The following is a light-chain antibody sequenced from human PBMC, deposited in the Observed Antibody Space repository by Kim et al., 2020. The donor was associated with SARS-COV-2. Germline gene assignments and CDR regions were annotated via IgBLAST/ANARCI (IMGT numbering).Light chain of an antibody. CDR1: SLRSYY. CDR2: GKN. J-gene: IGLJ2*01. V-gene: IGLV3-19*01. Sequence: SSEPTQDPAVSVALGQTVRITCQGDSLRSYYASWYQQKPGQAPVLVIYGKNNRPSGIPDRFSGSSSGNTASLTITGAQAEDEADYYCNSRDSSGNHLVVFGGGTQLTVL. CDR3: NSRDSSGNHLVV.